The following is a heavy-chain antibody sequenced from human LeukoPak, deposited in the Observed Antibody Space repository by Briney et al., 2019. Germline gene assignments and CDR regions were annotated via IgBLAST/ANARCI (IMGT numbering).Heavy chain of an antibody. Sequence: SETLAVTCTVSGGSISGYYWSWIRQPPGKGPEWIGYIYYSGSTNYNPSLKSRVTISVDTSKNQFSLKMNSVTAADTAVYYCARLASSGWSHCDYWGQGTLDTVSS. CDR1: GGSISGYY. CDR2: IYYSGST. D-gene: IGHD6-19*01. V-gene: IGHV4-59*08. J-gene: IGHJ4*02. CDR3: ARLASSGWSHCDY.